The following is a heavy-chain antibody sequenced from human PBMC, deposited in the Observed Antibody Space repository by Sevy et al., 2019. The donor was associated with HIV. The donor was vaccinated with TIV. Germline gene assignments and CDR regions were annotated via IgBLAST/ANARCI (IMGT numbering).Heavy chain of an antibody. D-gene: IGHD6-19*01. V-gene: IGHV3-30-3*01. Sequence: GGSLRLSCAASGLTFSSHAMHWVRQAPGKGLEWVGVISSAGSNKYYADPVKGRFTISRDNPKNTLYLQMNSLRPEDTAVYYCTRDAGYSIAWSPSDYWGQGTLVTVSS. J-gene: IGHJ4*02. CDR3: TRDAGYSIAWSPSDY. CDR1: GLTFSSHA. CDR2: ISSAGSNK.